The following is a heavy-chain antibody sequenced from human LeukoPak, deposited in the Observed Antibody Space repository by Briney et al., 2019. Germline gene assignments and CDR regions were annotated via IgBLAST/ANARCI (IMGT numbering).Heavy chain of an antibody. CDR2: MNPNSGNT. V-gene: IGHV1-8*01. Sequence: ASVKVSCKASGYTFTSYDINWVRQATGQGLEWMGWMNPNSGNTGYAQKFQGRVTITADKSTSTAYMELSSLRSEDTAVYYCARGEIDYYDSSGYRIDYWGQGTLVTVSS. CDR1: GYTFTSYD. J-gene: IGHJ4*02. D-gene: IGHD3-22*01. CDR3: ARGEIDYYDSSGYRIDY.